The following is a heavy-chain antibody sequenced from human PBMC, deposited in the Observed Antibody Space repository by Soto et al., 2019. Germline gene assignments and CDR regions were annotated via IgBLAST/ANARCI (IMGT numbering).Heavy chain of an antibody. V-gene: IGHV3-30*18. Sequence: QVQLVESGGGVVQPGRSLRLSCAASGFTFSSYGMHWVRQAPSKGLEWVAVISYDGSNKYYADSVKGRFTIARDNSKNTWDRQMISLRAEDTAVYYCAKPRQWWLGGFDYWGQGPLVTVSS. J-gene: IGHJ4*02. CDR3: AKPRQWWLGGFDY. CDR2: ISYDGSNK. D-gene: IGHD2-15*01. CDR1: GFTFSSYG.